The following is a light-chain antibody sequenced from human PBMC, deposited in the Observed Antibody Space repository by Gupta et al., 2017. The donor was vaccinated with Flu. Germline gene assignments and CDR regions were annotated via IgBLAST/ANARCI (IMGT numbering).Light chain of an antibody. J-gene: IGKJ4*01. CDR1: YSIATY. V-gene: IGKV3-15*01. CDR3: QQYNNWPLT. CDR2: DAS. Sequence: VVMTHSLSTLTVSPGERATVSCRAKYSIATYLAWYQQKPGQVPRLLIYDASTRAVGISARFSGSGSGTEFSLIISSLKSEDSAIYYCQQYNNWPLTFGRGTKVEI.